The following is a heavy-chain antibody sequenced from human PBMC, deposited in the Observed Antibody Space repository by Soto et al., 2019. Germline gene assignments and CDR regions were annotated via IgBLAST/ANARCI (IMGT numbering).Heavy chain of an antibody. CDR2: LSDRGGST. Sequence: EVQLLESGGGLVQPGGSLRLSCAASGFTFSSYAMSWVRQAPGTGLERVSALSDRGGSTYYADSVKGRFTISRDNSKNTLYFQIHSLRAEDTSVYYGAKRVGATVGSLDYWGQGTLVTVSS. D-gene: IGHD1-26*01. CDR1: GFTFSSYA. CDR3: AKRVGATVGSLDY. V-gene: IGHV3-23*01. J-gene: IGHJ4*02.